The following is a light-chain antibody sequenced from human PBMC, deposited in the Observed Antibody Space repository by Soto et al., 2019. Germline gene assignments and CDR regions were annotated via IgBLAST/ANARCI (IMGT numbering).Light chain of an antibody. CDR2: GAS. CDR1: QSINSRY. CDR3: QQFASSPGFT. Sequence: EIVLTQSPGTLSLSPGERATLSCRASQSINSRYLAWYQQNPGQAPRLLIYGASSRATGIPDRFSGSGSGTDFTLTSSRLEPEDFAVYYCQQFASSPGFTFGPGTIVDIK. J-gene: IGKJ3*01. V-gene: IGKV3-20*01.